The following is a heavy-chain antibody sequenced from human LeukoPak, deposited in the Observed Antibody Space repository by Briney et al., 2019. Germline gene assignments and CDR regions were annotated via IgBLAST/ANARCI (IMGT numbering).Heavy chain of an antibody. V-gene: IGHV3-23*01. J-gene: IGHJ4*02. CDR1: GFTFSSYA. Sequence: GGSLRLSRAASGFTFSSYAMSWVRQAPGKGLEWVSVISGNTFSTYYADSVKGRFTISRDNSNNTLWLQMNSLRAEDRAVFYCTKGSDLWFGETWGQGTLVTVSS. CDR3: TKGSDLWFGET. CDR2: ISGNTFST. D-gene: IGHD3-10*01.